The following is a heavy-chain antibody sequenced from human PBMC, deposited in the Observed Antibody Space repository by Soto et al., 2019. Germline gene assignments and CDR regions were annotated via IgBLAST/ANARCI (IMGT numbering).Heavy chain of an antibody. D-gene: IGHD3-10*01. CDR3: ARGPKYPGPGSPYSKEYWFDP. CDR2: INHSAST. J-gene: IGHJ5*02. V-gene: IGHV4-34*01. Sequence: SATLSFTCASYARSFSGYDWRWLREPPGKGLERIGQINHSASTNHNPSLKSSVTISVDTSKNQFSLKLRSVTAADTAVYYCARGPKYPGPGSPYSKEYWFDPWGQGNLVTVS. CDR1: ARSFSGYD.